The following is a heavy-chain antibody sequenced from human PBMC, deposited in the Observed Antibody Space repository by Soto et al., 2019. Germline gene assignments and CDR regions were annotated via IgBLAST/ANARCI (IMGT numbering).Heavy chain of an antibody. J-gene: IGHJ3*02. CDR1: GYSFTSYW. CDR2: IYPGDSDT. Sequence: GESLKISCKGSGYSFTSYWIGWVRQMPGKGLEWMGIIYPGDSDTRYSPSFQGQVTISADKSISTAYLQWSSLKASDTAMYYCARHSTYYYDSSGSIDAFYIWGQGTVVTVSS. D-gene: IGHD3-22*01. CDR3: ARHSTYYYDSSGSIDAFYI. V-gene: IGHV5-51*01.